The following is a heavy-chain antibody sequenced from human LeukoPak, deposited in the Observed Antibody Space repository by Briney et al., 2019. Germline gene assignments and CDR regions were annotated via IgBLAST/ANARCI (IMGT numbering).Heavy chain of an antibody. Sequence: KPSETLSLTCTVSGGSVDSRSHYWGWVRQTPGKGLEWMGSVYYSGTTFDNPSLKSRVAISVDTAKDQFSLKLTSVTAADTAVYYCTGHVGDFWSGTINSFDSWGQGTLVTVSS. CDR2: VYYSGTT. CDR1: GGSVDSRSHY. J-gene: IGHJ4*02. CDR3: TGHVGDFWSGTINSFDS. V-gene: IGHV4-39*01. D-gene: IGHD3-3*01.